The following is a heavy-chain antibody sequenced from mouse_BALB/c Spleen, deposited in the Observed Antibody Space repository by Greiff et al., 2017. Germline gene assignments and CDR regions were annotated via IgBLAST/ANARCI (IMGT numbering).Heavy chain of an antibody. Sequence: QVQLQQSGAELVKPGASVKLSCKASGYTFTSYYMYWVKQRPGQGLEWIGEINPSNGGTNFNEKFKSKATLTVDKSSSTAYMQLSSLTSEDSAVYYCTRSAYGSSSWFAYWGQGTLVTVSA. CDR1: GYTFTSYY. CDR2: INPSNGGT. V-gene: IGHV1S81*02. D-gene: IGHD1-1*01. CDR3: TRSAYGSSSWFAY. J-gene: IGHJ3*01.